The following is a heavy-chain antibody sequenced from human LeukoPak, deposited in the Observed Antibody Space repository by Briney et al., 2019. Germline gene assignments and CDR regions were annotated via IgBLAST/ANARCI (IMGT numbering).Heavy chain of an antibody. CDR3: ARGPIFGVVQAFDY. CDR2: ISSSSSYI. CDR1: GFTFSSYS. D-gene: IGHD3-3*01. J-gene: IGHJ4*02. Sequence: KSGGSLRLSCAASGFTFSSYSMNWVRQAPGKGLEWVSSISSSSSYIYYADSVKGRFTISRDNAKNSLYLQMNSLRAEDTAVYYCARGPIFGVVQAFDYWGQGTLVTVSS. V-gene: IGHV3-21*01.